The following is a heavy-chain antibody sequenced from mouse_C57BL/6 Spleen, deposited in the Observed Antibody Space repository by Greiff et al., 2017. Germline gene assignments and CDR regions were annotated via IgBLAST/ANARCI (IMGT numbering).Heavy chain of an antibody. CDR1: GFTFSSYA. J-gene: IGHJ1*03. Sequence: VQLKESGGGLVKPGGSLKLSCAASGFTFSSYAMSWVRQTPEKRLEWVATISDGGSYTYYPDNVKGRFTISRDNAKNNLYLQMSHLKSEDTAMYYCARGGSYSNYVGYFDVWGTGTTVTVSS. D-gene: IGHD2-5*01. CDR2: ISDGGSYT. CDR3: ARGGSYSNYVGYFDV. V-gene: IGHV5-4*01.